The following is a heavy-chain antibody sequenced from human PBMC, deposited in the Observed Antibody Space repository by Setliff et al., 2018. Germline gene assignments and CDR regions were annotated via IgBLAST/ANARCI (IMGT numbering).Heavy chain of an antibody. CDR1: GAPFSNYG. D-gene: IGHD2-15*01. V-gene: IGHV1-69*05. CDR2: TIPLFGTT. CDR3: AREGVDTRSSTDYRYYMDV. Sequence: ASVKVSCKASGAPFSNYGVSWVRQAPGQGLEWMGGTIPLFGTTDYAQKFHGRVTIITDESTSTAYMELSRLTSDDTAVYYCAREGVDTRSSTDYRYYMDVWGQGTTVTVSS. J-gene: IGHJ6*03.